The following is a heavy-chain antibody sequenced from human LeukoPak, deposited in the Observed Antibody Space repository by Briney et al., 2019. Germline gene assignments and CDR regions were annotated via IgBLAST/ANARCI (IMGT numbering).Heavy chain of an antibody. J-gene: IGHJ3*02. CDR2: IYYSGRT. V-gene: IGHV4-30-4*01. D-gene: IGHD3-10*01. CDR3: ATGGRITMVRGPRADAFDI. Sequence: PSETLSLTCTVSGGSISSGDYYWSWIRKPQGKGLEWIVYIYYSGRTYYNPSLKSRVTISVDTSKNQFSLKLSSVTAADTAVYYCATGGRITMVRGPRADAFDIWGQGTMVTVSS. CDR1: GGSISSGDYY.